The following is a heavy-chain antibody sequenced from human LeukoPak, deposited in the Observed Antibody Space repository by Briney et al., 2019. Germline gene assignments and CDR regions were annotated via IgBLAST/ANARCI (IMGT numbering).Heavy chain of an antibody. CDR2: ISGSGNV. CDR3: AKTRYYYYYMDV. V-gene: IGHV3-23*01. CDR1: GFTFGRYA. Sequence: PGGSLRLSCVASGFTFGRYAMNWVRQAPGKGLEWVSVISGSGNVYQAASVKGRFTISRDNSKNTLYLQMNALRVEDTATYYCAKTRYYYYYMDVWGKGATVTVSS. J-gene: IGHJ6*03. D-gene: IGHD3-16*02.